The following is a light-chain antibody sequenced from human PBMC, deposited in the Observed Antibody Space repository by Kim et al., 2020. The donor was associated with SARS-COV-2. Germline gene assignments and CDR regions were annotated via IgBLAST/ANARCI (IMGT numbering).Light chain of an antibody. CDR2: QDD. CDR1: KLGDKY. Sequence: SYELTQPPSVSVSPGQTASITCSGDKLGDKYACWYQQKSGQSPVLVIYQDDKRPSGIPGRFSGSNSGNTATLTISGTQAMDEADYYCQAWDSGTVVFGGGTQLNV. J-gene: IGLJ3*02. CDR3: QAWDSGTVV. V-gene: IGLV3-1*01.